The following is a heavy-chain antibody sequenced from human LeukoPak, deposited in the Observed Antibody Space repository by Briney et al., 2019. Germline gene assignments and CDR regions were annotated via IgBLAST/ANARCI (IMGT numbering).Heavy chain of an antibody. D-gene: IGHD6-13*01. CDR1: GFTFSNYG. CDR2: IWYDGSNK. V-gene: IGHV3-33*01. Sequence: GRSLRLSCAASGFTFSNYGVHWVRQAPGKGLEWVAVIWYDGSNKYYTDSVKGRFTISRDNSKNTLYLQMNSLRAEDTAVYYCARAKEIEAAAGTENVPYFYNWGQGTLVTVSS. CDR3: ARAKEIEAAAGTENVPYFYN. J-gene: IGHJ4*02.